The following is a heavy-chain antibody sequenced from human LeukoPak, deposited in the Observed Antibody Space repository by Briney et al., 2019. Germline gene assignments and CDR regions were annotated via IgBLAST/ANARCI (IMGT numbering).Heavy chain of an antibody. CDR2: IYSGGST. CDR1: GFTFSSYS. V-gene: IGHV3-53*01. J-gene: IGHJ4*02. Sequence: GGSLRLSCAASGFTFSSYSMNWVRQAPGKGLEWVSVIYSGGSTYYADSVKGRFTISRDNSKNTLYLQMNSLRAEDTAVYYCARGNWNDDERLAYWGQGTLVTVSS. CDR3: ARGNWNDDERLAY. D-gene: IGHD1-1*01.